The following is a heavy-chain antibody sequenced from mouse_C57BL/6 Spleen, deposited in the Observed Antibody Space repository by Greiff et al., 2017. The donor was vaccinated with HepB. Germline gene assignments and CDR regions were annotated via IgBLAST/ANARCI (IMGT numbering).Heavy chain of an antibody. CDR2: IRLKSDNYAT. CDR3: TVLTGTRYFDV. V-gene: IGHV6-3*01. J-gene: IGHJ1*03. D-gene: IGHD4-1*01. Sequence: EVQLQQSGGGLVQPGGSMKLSCVASGFTFSNYWMNWVRQSPEKGLEWVAQIRLKSDNYATHYAESVKGRFTISRDDSKSSVYLQMNNLRAEDTGIYYCTVLTGTRYFDVWGTGTTVTVSS. CDR1: GFTFSNYW.